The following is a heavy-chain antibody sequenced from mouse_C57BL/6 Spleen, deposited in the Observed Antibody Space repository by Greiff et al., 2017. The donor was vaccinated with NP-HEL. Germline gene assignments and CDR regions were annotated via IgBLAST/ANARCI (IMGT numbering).Heavy chain of an antibody. CDR3: ARRDITTVVATDFDY. J-gene: IGHJ2*01. Sequence: QVQLQQSGAELARPGASVKLSCKASGYTFTSYGISWVKQRTGQGLEWIGEIYPRSGNTYYNEKFKGKATLTADKSSSTAYMELRSLTSEDSAVYFCARRDITTVVATDFDYWGQGTTLTVSS. CDR1: GYTFTSYG. V-gene: IGHV1-81*01. CDR2: IYPRSGNT. D-gene: IGHD1-1*01.